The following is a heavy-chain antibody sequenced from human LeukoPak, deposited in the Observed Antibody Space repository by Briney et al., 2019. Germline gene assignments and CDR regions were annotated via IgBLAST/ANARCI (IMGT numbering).Heavy chain of an antibody. V-gene: IGHV3-23*01. D-gene: IGHD3-22*01. CDR3: AKRENYYDSSGYHYVGAFDI. J-gene: IGHJ3*02. CDR2: ISASGGST. Sequence: PGGSLRLSCAASGFIFSSCAMNWVRQAPGKGLEWVSGISASGGSTWYADSVRGRFTISRDNSKNTVYLQMNSLRAEDTAVYYCAKRENYYDSSGYHYVGAFDIWGQGTMVTVSS. CDR1: GFIFSSCA.